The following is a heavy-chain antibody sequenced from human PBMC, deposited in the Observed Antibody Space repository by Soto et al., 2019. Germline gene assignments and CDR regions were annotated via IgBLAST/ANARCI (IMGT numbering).Heavy chain of an antibody. CDR3: ARDYTVTTPQGGDSYYVMDV. CDR2: INPSGGST. J-gene: IGHJ6*04. Sequence: AASVKVSCKASGYTFTSYYMHWVRQAPGQGLEWMGIINPSGGSTSYAQKFQGRVTMTRDTSTSTVYMELSSLRSEDTAVYYCARDYTVTTPQGGDSYYVMDVWGKGTRVTVSS. V-gene: IGHV1-46*01. CDR1: GYTFTSYY. D-gene: IGHD4-17*01.